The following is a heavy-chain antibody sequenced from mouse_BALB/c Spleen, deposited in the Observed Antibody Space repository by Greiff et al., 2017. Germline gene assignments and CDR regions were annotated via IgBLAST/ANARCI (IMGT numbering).Heavy chain of an antibody. CDR1: GFTFTDYY. J-gene: IGHJ3*01. D-gene: IGHD2-2*01. Sequence: EVMLVESGGGLVQPGGSLRLSCATSGFTFTDYYMSWVRQPPGKALEWLGFIRNKANGYTTEYSASVKGRFTISRDNSQSILYLQMNTLRAEDSATYYCARVGLSGDFAYWGQGTLVTVSA. V-gene: IGHV7-3*02. CDR2: IRNKANGYTT. CDR3: ARVGLSGDFAY.